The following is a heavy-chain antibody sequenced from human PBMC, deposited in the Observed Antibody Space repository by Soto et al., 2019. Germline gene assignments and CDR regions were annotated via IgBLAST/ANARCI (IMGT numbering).Heavy chain of an antibody. J-gene: IGHJ4*02. D-gene: IGHD2-8*01. V-gene: IGHV5-51*01. CDR2: MKPGDPDI. Sequence: EVQLAQSGAEVKKPGESLKISCKASGYIFTAYWIGWVRQMPGKGLEWMGIMKPGDPDIKYSPPFEGRVTISADKSISTAYLNLSGLRASDTAMYYCARLLPDCTNGECYRLPDYWGQGTLVSVSS. CDR1: GYIFTAYW. CDR3: ARLLPDCTNGECYRLPDY.